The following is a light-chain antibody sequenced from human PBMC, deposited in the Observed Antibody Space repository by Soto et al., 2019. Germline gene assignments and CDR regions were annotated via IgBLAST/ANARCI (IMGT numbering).Light chain of an antibody. CDR2: GAS. J-gene: IGKJ1*01. V-gene: IGKV3-15*01. CDR1: QSVSSN. CDR3: QQYGRSSWT. Sequence: EIVMTQSPATLSVSPGERATLSCRASQSVSSNLAWYQQKPGQAPRLLIYGASTRATGIPARFSGTGSGTDFTLTISRLEPEDFAVYYCQQYGRSSWTFGQGTKVDIK.